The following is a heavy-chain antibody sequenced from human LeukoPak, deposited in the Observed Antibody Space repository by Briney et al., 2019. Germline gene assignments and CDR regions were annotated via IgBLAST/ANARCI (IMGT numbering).Heavy chain of an antibody. Sequence: ASVKVSCKASGYTFTGYYMHWVRQAPGQGLEWMGWINPNSGGTNYAQKFQGRVTMTRDTSISTAYMELSRLRPDDTAVYYCARDESSSGWTFDYWGQGTLVTVSS. CDR3: ARDESSSGWTFDY. D-gene: IGHD6-19*01. CDR2: INPNSGGT. J-gene: IGHJ4*02. V-gene: IGHV1-2*02. CDR1: GYTFTGYY.